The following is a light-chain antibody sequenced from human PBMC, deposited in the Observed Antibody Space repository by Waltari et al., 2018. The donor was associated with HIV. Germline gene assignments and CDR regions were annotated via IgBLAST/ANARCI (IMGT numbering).Light chain of an antibody. Sequence: EIVMPQSPATLSVSPGDRATLSCRASQTISSNLAWYQHKPGQSPRLLIYAASTRATGIPARFSASGSGTEFTLTISSLQSEDFAVYYCQQYSHWPLMYNFGQGTKLEIK. J-gene: IGKJ2*01. V-gene: IGKV3-15*01. CDR2: AAS. CDR1: QTISSN. CDR3: QQYSHWPLMYN.